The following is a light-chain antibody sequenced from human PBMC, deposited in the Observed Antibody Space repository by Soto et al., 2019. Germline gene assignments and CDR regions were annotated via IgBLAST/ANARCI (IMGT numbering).Light chain of an antibody. CDR1: AGAVTSGHY. CDR2: KTD. J-gene: IGLJ3*02. Sequence: QAVVTQEPSLTVSPGGTVTLTCASSAGAVTSGHYPNWFQQKPGQAPKALIYKTDNRHSWTPARFSGSLLGGKAALTLSGVEAGGEAGYYCLLHSGGSWVVGGRTQVTGL. V-gene: IGLV7-43*01. CDR3: LLHSGGSWV.